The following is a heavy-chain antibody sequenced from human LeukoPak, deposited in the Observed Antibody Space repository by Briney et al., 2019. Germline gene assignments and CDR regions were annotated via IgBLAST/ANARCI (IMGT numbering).Heavy chain of an antibody. CDR1: GFPFSSYA. Sequence: GGSLRLSCSASGFPFSSYAMLWVRQAPGKGLECVSAISSGGSTHYTDSVKGRFTISRDDSENTLYLQMSSLRPEDTAVYYCAMNWNCDYWGQGTLVTVSS. D-gene: IGHD1-1*01. V-gene: IGHV3-64D*09. J-gene: IGHJ4*02. CDR2: ISSGGST. CDR3: AMNWNCDY.